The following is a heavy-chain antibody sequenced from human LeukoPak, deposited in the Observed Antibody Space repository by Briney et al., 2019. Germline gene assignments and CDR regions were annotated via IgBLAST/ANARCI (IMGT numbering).Heavy chain of an antibody. CDR1: GDTFSSYA. CDR2: IIPIFGTA. V-gene: IGHV1-69*01. CDR3: ASYYSSGWDFDY. Sequence: SVKVSCKASGDTFSSYAISWVRQAPGQGLEWMGAIIPIFGTANYAQKFQGRVTITADESTSTAYMELSSLRSEDTAVYYCASYYSSGWDFDYWGQGTLVTVSS. J-gene: IGHJ4*02. D-gene: IGHD6-19*01.